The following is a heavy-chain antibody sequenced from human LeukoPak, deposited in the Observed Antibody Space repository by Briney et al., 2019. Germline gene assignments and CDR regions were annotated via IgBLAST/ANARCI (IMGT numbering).Heavy chain of an antibody. Sequence: GRSLRLSCAASGFSFSDYTMHWVRQAPGKGLEWVAFISNDGNNKYSADAVKGRFTISRDNSKNTLFLEMSNLRPEDTVVYYCARPGHGNYGPVGYWGQGTLVTVSS. CDR1: GFSFSDYT. V-gene: IGHV3-30*04. CDR2: ISNDGNNK. CDR3: ARPGHGNYGPVGY. J-gene: IGHJ4*02. D-gene: IGHD3-22*01.